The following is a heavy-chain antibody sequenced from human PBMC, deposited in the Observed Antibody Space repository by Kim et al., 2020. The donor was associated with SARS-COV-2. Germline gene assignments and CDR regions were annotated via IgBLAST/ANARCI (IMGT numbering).Heavy chain of an antibody. CDR2: T. Sequence: TGSAKKFQGRVTRTRNTSISTAYMELSSLRSEDTAVYYCARTTRQQLTDYWGQGTLVTVSS. J-gene: IGHJ4*02. CDR3: ARTTRQQLTDY. V-gene: IGHV1-8*01. D-gene: IGHD6-13*01.